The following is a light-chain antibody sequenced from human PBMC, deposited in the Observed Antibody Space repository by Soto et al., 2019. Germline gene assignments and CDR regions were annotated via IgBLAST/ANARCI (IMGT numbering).Light chain of an antibody. J-gene: IGLJ2*01. CDR3: QTWGTGLYVV. V-gene: IGLV4-69*01. CDR2: LNSDGSH. Sequence: QPVLTQSASASASLGASVKLTCTLSSGHSNYAIAWHQQQPEKGPRYLMKLNSDGSHSKGDGIPDRFSGSSSGAERYLTISSLQSEDEADYYCQTWGTGLYVVFGGGTKLTVL. CDR1: SGHSNYA.